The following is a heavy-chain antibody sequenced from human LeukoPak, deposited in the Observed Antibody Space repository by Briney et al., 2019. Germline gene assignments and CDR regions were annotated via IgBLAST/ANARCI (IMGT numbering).Heavy chain of an antibody. V-gene: IGHV4-4*07. CDR1: GGSISSYY. D-gene: IGHD6-19*01. CDR2: IYITGST. CDR3: AREPSGWPLDY. Sequence: SETLSLTCTVPGGSISSYYWSWFRQPAGKGLEWIGRIYITGSTNYNPSLKSRVTMSVDTSKSQFSLRLSSVTAADTAVYYCAREPSGWPLDYWGQGTLVTVSS. J-gene: IGHJ4*02.